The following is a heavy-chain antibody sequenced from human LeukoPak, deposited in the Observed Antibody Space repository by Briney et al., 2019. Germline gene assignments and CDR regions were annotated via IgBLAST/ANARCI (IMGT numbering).Heavy chain of an antibody. CDR1: GFTFITYA. D-gene: IGHD1-1*01. V-gene: IGHV3-23*01. J-gene: IGHJ4*02. Sequence: AGGSLRLSCAASGFTFITYAMSWVRQAPGKGLGWVSASGGRGVSTSYADSVRGRFTISRDNSKNTLYLQMNSLRAEDTAVYYCAKAASGNWNDVSDHWGQGTLVTVSS. CDR2: SGGRGVST. CDR3: AKAASGNWNDVSDH.